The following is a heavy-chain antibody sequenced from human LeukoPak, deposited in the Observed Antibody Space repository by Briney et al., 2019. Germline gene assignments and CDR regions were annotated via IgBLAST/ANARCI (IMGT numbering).Heavy chain of an antibody. CDR3: ASVFGYSSSWYPLYYYYGMDV. Sequence: ASVKVSCKASGYTFTSYDINWVRQATGQGLEWMGWMNPNSGNTGYAQKFQGRVTMTRNTSISTAHMELSSLRSEDTAVYYCASVFGYSSSWYPLYYYYGMDVWGQGTTVTVSS. V-gene: IGHV1-8*01. D-gene: IGHD6-13*01. CDR1: GYTFTSYD. CDR2: MNPNSGNT. J-gene: IGHJ6*02.